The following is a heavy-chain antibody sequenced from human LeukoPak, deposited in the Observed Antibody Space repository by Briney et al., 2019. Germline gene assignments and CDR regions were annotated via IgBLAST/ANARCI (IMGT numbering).Heavy chain of an antibody. J-gene: IGHJ4*02. V-gene: IGHV4-38-2*02. CDR3: ARGYTWELLQPFDY. CDR2: IYHSGST. Sequence: PSETLSLTCTVSGYFISSGYYWGWIRQPPGKGLEWIGSIYHSGSTYYNPSLKSRVTISVDTSKNQFSLKLSSVTAADTAVYYCARGYTWELLQPFDYWGQGTLVTVSS. D-gene: IGHD1-26*01. CDR1: GYFISSGYY.